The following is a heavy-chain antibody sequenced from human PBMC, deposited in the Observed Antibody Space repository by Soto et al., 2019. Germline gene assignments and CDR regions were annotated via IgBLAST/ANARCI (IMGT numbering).Heavy chain of an antibody. D-gene: IGHD5-18*01. V-gene: IGHV4-30-4*01. CDR1: GGSVTSDEDY. Sequence: SETLSITCTVSGGSVTSDEDYWTWIRQSPGKGLEWIGYISNSGSTGYNPSLKTRLSMSVDRSKNQFTLRLTSVTAADTAVYFCATESGSTYGYFDHWGQGTQVTVSS. CDR2: ISNSGST. J-gene: IGHJ4*02. CDR3: ATESGSTYGYFDH.